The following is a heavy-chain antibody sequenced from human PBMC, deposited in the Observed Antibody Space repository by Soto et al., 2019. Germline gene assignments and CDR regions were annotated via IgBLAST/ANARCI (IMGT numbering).Heavy chain of an antibody. Sequence: GGSLRLSCAASGFTFSSYGMHWVRQAPGKGLEWVAVISYDGSNKYYADSVKGRFTISRDNSKNTLYLQMNSLRAEDTAVYYCAKDRRRYDILTGRPDYWGQGTLVTVSS. CDR3: AKDRRRYDILTGRPDY. CDR2: ISYDGSNK. V-gene: IGHV3-30*18. J-gene: IGHJ4*02. CDR1: GFTFSSYG. D-gene: IGHD3-9*01.